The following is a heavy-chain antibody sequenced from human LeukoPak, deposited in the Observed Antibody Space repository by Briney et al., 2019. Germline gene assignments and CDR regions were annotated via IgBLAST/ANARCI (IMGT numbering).Heavy chain of an antibody. D-gene: IGHD2-2*01. CDR3: ARGPCTSSSCSFDF. CDR2: ITYSSGYT. V-gene: IGHV3-23*01. J-gene: IGHJ4*02. CDR1: GFTFSSYD. Sequence: GGSLRLSCAASGFTFSSYDMSWVRQAPGKGLEWVSGITYSSGYTYYADSVKGRFTISRDNSRNTLYLQMNSLRAEDTAVYYCARGPCTSSSCSFDFWGQGTLVTVSS.